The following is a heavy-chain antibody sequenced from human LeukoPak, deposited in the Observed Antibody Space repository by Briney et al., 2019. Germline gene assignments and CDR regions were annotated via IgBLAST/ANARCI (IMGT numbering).Heavy chain of an antibody. J-gene: IGHJ5*02. Sequence: SETLSLTCTVSGGSISSGSYYWGWHRQPAGKGLEWIVRIYSSGSNKDNPSLNSRITMSVNTTKSQFSLKLISVAAAAPAFYFCTRDTGTTGEVTFDPWGQGTLVTVSS. CDR2: IYSSGSN. V-gene: IGHV4-61*02. D-gene: IGHD4-17*01. CDR1: GGSISSGSYY. CDR3: TRDTGTTGEVTFDP.